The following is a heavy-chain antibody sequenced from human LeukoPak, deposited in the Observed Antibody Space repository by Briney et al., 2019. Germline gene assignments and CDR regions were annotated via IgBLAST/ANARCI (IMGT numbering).Heavy chain of an antibody. CDR3: ASDFSTENWFDS. CDR2: IYYSGST. V-gene: IGHV4-59*01. CDR1: GGSISSYY. Sequence: SESLSLTCTVSGGSISSYYWSWIRQPPGKGLEWLGYIYYSGSTNYNPSLKSRVTISVDTSKNQFSLNLSSVTAADTAVYYCASDFSTENWFDSWGQGTLVTVSS. J-gene: IGHJ5*01.